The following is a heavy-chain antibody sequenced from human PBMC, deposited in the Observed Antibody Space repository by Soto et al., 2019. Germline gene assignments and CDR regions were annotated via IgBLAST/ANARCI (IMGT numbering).Heavy chain of an antibody. CDR1: GGSISSYY. CDR2: IYYSGST. J-gene: IGHJ5*02. CDR3: ARVWGPSVATIWFNWLDP. Sequence: SETLSLTCTVSGGSISSYYWSWIRQPPGKGLEWIGYIYYSGSTNYNPSLKSRVTISVDTSKNQFSLKLSSVTAADTAVYYCARVWGPSVATIWFNWLDPWGQGTLVTVSS. V-gene: IGHV4-59*01. D-gene: IGHD5-12*01.